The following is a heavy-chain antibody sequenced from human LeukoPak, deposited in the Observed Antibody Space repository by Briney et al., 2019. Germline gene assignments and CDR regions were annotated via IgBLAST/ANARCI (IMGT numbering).Heavy chain of an antibody. CDR3: ARAPGDY. J-gene: IGHJ4*02. CDR1: GFTFSSYG. V-gene: IGHV3-48*01. CDR2: ISSSSTI. Sequence: PGGSLRLSCAASGFTFSSYGMHWVRQAPGKGLEWVSYISSSSTIYYADSVKGRFTISRDNAKNSLYLQMNSLRAEDTAVYYCARAPGDYWGQGTLVTVSS.